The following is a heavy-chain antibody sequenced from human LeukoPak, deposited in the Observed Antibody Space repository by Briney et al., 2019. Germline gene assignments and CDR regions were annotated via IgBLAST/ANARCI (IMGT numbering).Heavy chain of an antibody. V-gene: IGHV4-39*01. J-gene: IGHJ4*02. D-gene: IGHD6-13*01. CDR1: GGSISSSSYY. CDR2: IYYSGST. CDR3: ARASSSWYEAAGGTFDY. Sequence: SETLSLACTVSGGSISSSSYYWGWIRQPPGKGLEWIGSIYYSGSTYYNPSLKSRVTISVDTSKNQFSLKLSSVTAADTAVYYCARASSSWYEAAGGTFDYWGQGALVTVSS.